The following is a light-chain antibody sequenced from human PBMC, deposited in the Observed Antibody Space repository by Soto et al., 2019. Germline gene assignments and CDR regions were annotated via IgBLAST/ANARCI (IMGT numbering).Light chain of an antibody. CDR1: QSISSN. CDR3: EPYTNWPYT. CDR2: GAS. V-gene: IGKV3-15*01. J-gene: IGKJ2*01. Sequence: EIMMTQSPATLSVSPGERATLSCWSSQSISSNLAWYQHKRGQAPRLLFYGASTRTTGVPARFSGSGSGTGFTRTISSLQSEDFENFYCEPYTNWPYTFGQGTKLEIK.